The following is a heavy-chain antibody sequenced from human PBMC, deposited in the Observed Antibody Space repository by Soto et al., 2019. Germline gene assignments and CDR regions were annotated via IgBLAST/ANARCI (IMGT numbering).Heavy chain of an antibody. CDR2: IYPGDSDA. D-gene: IGHD3-9*01. J-gene: IGHJ4*02. V-gene: IGHV5-51*01. CDR1: GYSFTDDW. Sequence: GESLKISCKSSGYSFTDDWIGWVRQMPGKGLEWMGIIYPGDSDARYSPSFQGQVTISVDTSINTAFLRWNSLTASDTAMYYCARQADYNILPGYFYYFDYWGQASLVTVST. CDR3: ARQADYNILPGYFYYFDY.